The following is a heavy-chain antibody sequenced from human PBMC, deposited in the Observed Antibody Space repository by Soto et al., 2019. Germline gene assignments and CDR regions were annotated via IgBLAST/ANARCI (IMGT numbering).Heavy chain of an antibody. CDR1: GFTFSSDA. CDR3: ARNNADGTYYAY. J-gene: IGHJ4*02. V-gene: IGHV3-30-3*01. Sequence: VGSLRLSCAASGFTFSSDAMHWVRQAPGKGLEWVAVISYDGSNKYYADSVKGRFTISRDNSKNTLYLQMNSLRAEDTAVYYCARNNADGTYYAYWGQRTLVTVSS. CDR2: ISYDGSNK. D-gene: IGHD1-26*01.